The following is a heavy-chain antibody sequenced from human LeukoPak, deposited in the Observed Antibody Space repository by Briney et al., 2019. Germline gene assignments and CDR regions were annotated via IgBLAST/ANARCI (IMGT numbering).Heavy chain of an antibody. CDR3: ARDEGYSYGYYYYYGMDV. J-gene: IGHJ6*02. D-gene: IGHD5-18*01. V-gene: IGHV3-33*01. CDR2: IWYDGSNK. Sequence: GGSLRLSCAASGFTFSSYGMHWVRQAPGKGLEWVAVIWYDGSNKYYADSVKGRFTISRDNSKNTLYLQMNSLRAEDTAVYYCARDEGYSYGYYYYYGMDVWGQGTTVTVSS. CDR1: GFTFSSYG.